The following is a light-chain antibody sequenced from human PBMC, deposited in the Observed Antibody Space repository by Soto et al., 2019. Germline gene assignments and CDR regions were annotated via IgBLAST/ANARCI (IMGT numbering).Light chain of an antibody. Sequence: QSVLTQPRSVSGSPGQSVAISCTGTSNDIGGYDYVSWIQQLPGKAPKLMIYVVTKRPSGVPDRFSGSKSGNTAFLTISGLQAEDEADYYCCSYAGSPYVFGTGTKVTVL. CDR2: VVT. V-gene: IGLV2-11*01. J-gene: IGLJ1*01. CDR1: SNDIGGYDY. CDR3: CSYAGSPYV.